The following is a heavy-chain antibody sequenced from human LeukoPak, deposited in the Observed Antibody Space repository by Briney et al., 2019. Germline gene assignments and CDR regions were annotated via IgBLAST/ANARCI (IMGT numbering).Heavy chain of an antibody. D-gene: IGHD6-13*01. V-gene: IGHV3-53*01. CDR2: VYSGGQT. CDR3: ARGRKRFLGIAAADFDY. Sequence: GGSLRLSCAASGFTVNSKYMSWVRQAPGTGLEWVSVVYSGGQTYYADSVKGRFTISRDISKKTLYLQMNSLRADDTAVYYCARGRKRFLGIAAADFDYWGQGTLVTVSS. J-gene: IGHJ4*02. CDR1: GFTVNSKY.